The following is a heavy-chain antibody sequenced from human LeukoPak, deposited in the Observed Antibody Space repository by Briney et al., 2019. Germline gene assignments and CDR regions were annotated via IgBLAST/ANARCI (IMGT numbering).Heavy chain of an antibody. CDR2: IYYSGST. V-gene: IGHV4-59*01. J-gene: IGHJ4*02. CDR3: ARVGVTMVRGVFNY. CDR1: GGSISSYY. D-gene: IGHD3-10*01. Sequence: SETLSLTCTVPGGSISSYYWSWIRQPPGKGLEWIGYIYYSGSTNYNPSLKSRVTISVDTSKNQFSLKLSSVTAADTAVYYCARVGVTMVRGVFNYWGQGTLVTVSS.